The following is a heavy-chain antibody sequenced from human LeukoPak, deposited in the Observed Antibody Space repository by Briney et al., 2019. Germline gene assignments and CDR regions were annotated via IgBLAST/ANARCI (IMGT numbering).Heavy chain of an antibody. CDR3: ARVRKDIVVVPGAMRDTYYFDY. J-gene: IGHJ4*02. D-gene: IGHD2-2*01. V-gene: IGHV3-23*01. CDR1: GFTFSSSA. Sequence: GGSLGLSCAASGFTFSSSAMNWVRQAPGKGLEWVSTISRSGDRTYYADSVKGRFTISRDNAKNSLYLQMNSLRAEDTAVYYCARVRKDIVVVPGAMRDTYYFDYWGQGTLVTVSS. CDR2: ISRSGDRT.